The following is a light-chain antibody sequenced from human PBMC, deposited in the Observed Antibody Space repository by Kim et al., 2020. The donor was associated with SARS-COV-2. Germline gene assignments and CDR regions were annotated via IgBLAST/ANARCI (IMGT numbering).Light chain of an antibody. CDR2: GAS. CDR3: QQYGSSPLYT. J-gene: IGKJ2*01. CDR1: QSVSSSY. Sequence: EIVLTQSPGTLSLSPGERATLSCRASQSVSSSYLAWYQQKPGQAPRLLIYGASSRATGIPDRFSGSGSGTDFTLTIRRLEPEDFAVYYCQQYGSSPLYTCGRGTKLEI. V-gene: IGKV3-20*01.